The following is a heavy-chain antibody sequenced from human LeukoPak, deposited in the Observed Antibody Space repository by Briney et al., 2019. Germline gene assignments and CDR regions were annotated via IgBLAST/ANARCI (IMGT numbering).Heavy chain of an antibody. D-gene: IGHD6-19*01. J-gene: IGHJ4*02. CDR1: GFIFDDYA. V-gene: IGHV3-9*01. Sequence: GGSLKLSCAVSGFIFDDYAMHWVRQAPGKGLEWVSSISWNSGGIAYADSMKGRFTISRDNTKNSLYLQMNSLRAEDTAVYYCAKVPLSSSGWDREYYFDYWGQGTLVTVSS. CDR2: ISWNSGGI. CDR3: AKVPLSSSGWDREYYFDY.